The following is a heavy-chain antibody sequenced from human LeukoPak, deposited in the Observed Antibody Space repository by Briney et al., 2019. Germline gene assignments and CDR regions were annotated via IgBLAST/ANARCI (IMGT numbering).Heavy chain of an antibody. V-gene: IGHV4-39*01. Sequence: PSETLSLTCTVSGGSISSSSYYWGWIRQPPGKGLEWIGSIYYSGSTYYNPSLKSRVTISVDTSKNQFSLKLSSVTAADTAVYYCARRHFGAARHGYYFDYWGQGTLVTVSS. D-gene: IGHD6-6*01. CDR3: ARRHFGAARHGYYFDY. CDR2: IYYSGST. J-gene: IGHJ4*02. CDR1: GGSISSSSYY.